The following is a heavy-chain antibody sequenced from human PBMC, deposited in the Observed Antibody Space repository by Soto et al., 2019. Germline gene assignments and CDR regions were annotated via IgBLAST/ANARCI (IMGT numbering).Heavy chain of an antibody. J-gene: IGHJ4*02. Sequence: EVQVVQSGGGLVKPGGSLRLSCAASGFTFSSYTLAWVRQPPGKGLEWVSSISSGGEYIYYAESFKGRIAISRDNARNSLSLQMNSLRAEDTAVYFCATDPNSSGFGGFFDYWGQGTLVTVSS. CDR3: ATDPNSSGFGGFFDY. CDR1: GFTFSSYT. V-gene: IGHV3-21*02. CDR2: ISSGGEYI. D-gene: IGHD5-12*01.